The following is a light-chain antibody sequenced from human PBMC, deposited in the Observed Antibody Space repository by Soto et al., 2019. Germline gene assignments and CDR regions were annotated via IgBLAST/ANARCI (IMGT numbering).Light chain of an antibody. J-gene: IGLJ2*01. CDR1: SSDIGAYNC. CDR3: TSWTTSTTMI. CDR2: DVN. Sequence: QSVLTQPASVSGSPGQSITISCTGTSSDIGAYNCVSWYQQHPGKAPKLMLYDVNIRPAGVSNRCSGSKSGNTASLTISGLQAEDEADYYCTSWTTSTTMIFGGGTKVTVL. V-gene: IGLV2-14*03.